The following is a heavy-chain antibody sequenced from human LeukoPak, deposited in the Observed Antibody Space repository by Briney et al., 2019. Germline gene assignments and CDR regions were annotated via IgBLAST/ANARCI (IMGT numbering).Heavy chain of an antibody. D-gene: IGHD2-2*01. V-gene: IGHV1-18*01. CDR2: ISAYNGDT. Sequence: ASVKVSCKASGYTFISYGISWVRQAPGQGVDGMGWISAYNGDTNYAQMLQGRVNMTTDTATSKAYMDLRSLRSDDTAVYYCARFYRASSLTFDYWGQGTLVTVSS. J-gene: IGHJ4*02. CDR3: ARFYRASSLTFDY. CDR1: GYTFISYG.